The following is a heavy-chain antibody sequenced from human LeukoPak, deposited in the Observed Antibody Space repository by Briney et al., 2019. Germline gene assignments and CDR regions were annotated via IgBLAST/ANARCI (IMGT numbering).Heavy chain of an antibody. CDR3: ARASVQIVVVPAAILDAFDI. CDR2: IIPIIGTA. Sequence: SVKFSCKASGGTFSSYAISWVRQAPGQGLEWMGGIIPIIGTANYAQKFQGRVTITADESTSTAYMDLSSLRSEDTAVYYCARASVQIVVVPAAILDAFDIWGQGTMVTVSS. V-gene: IGHV1-69*01. J-gene: IGHJ3*02. D-gene: IGHD2-2*02. CDR1: GGTFSSYA.